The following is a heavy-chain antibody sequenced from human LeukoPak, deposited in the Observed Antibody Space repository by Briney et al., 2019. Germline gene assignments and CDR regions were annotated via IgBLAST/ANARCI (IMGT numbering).Heavy chain of an antibody. CDR2: IKSKIDGGTI. Sequence: GGSLRLSCAASGFSFSYAWMSWVRQAPGKGLEWVGRIKSKIDGGTIDYAAPVKGRFTISRDDSKNTLYLQMNSLRAEDTAVYYCARRAGAYSHPYDYWGQGTLVTVSS. J-gene: IGHJ4*02. CDR3: ARRAGAYSHPYDY. V-gene: IGHV3-15*01. D-gene: IGHD4/OR15-4a*01. CDR1: GFSFSYAW.